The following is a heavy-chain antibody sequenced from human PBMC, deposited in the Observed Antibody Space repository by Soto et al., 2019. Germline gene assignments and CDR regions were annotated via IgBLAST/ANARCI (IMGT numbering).Heavy chain of an antibody. CDR1: GYIFTSYY. Sequence: ASVKVSCKASGYIFTSYYIDWVRQAPGQGLEWMGWINPFDGSRMFAQSFQGRVTMTRDTSTSTVYMEVNSLRAEDTAVYYCARPTYYYDSSGPPAYWGQGTLVTVSS. CDR3: ARPTYYYDSSGPPAY. V-gene: IGHV1-46*01. D-gene: IGHD3-22*01. J-gene: IGHJ4*02. CDR2: INPFDGSR.